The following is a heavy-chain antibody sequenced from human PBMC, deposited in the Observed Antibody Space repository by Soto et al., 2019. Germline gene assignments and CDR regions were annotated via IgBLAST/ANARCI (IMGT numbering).Heavy chain of an antibody. D-gene: IGHD6-19*01. CDR1: GGSISGYY. CDR3: ARAGSGWSPSHQQFDP. Sequence: SETLSLTCTVSGGSISGYYWSWIRQPPGKGLEWIGYIYYSGSTNYNPSLKSRVTMSVDTSKNQFSLKLSSVTAADTAVYYCARAGSGWSPSHQQFDPWGQGTLVTVSS. J-gene: IGHJ5*02. V-gene: IGHV4-59*01. CDR2: IYYSGST.